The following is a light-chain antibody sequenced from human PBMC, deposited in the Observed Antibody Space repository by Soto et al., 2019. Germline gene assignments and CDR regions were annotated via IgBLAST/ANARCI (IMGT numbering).Light chain of an antibody. Sequence: TQSPSTLSASVGDRVTITCRASQSISSYLAWYQQKPGQAPRLLIYDASNRATDIPARFSGSGSGTDFTLTISSLEPEDFAVYYCQQRGNWPRTFGQGTKLEIK. J-gene: IGKJ2*01. CDR2: DAS. V-gene: IGKV3-11*01. CDR3: QQRGNWPRT. CDR1: QSISSY.